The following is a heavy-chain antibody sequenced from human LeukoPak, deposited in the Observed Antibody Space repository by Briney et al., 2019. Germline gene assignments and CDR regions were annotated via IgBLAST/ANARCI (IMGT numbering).Heavy chain of an antibody. CDR2: ISSSGSTI. CDR3: TRTFDN. Sequence: GGSLRLSCAASGFTFSNAWMSWVRQAPGKGLEWVSYISSSGSTIYYADSVKGRFTISRDNARTSVFLQMGSLRAEDTAVYYCTRTFDNWGQGTLVTVSS. CDR1: GFTFSNAW. J-gene: IGHJ4*02. V-gene: IGHV3-48*01.